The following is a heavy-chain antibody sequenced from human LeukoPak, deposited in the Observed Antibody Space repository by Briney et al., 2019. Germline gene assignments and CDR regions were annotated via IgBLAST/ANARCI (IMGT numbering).Heavy chain of an antibody. D-gene: IGHD1-1*01. CDR2: IYYSGST. J-gene: IGHJ5*02. V-gene: IGHV4-39*07. CDR3: ARLRTGTIKNWFDP. CDR1: GGSISSSSYY. Sequence: SETLSLTCTVSGGSISSSSYYWGWIRQPPGKGLEWIGSIYYSGSTYYNPSLKSRVTISVDKSKNQFSLKLSSVTAADTAVYYCARLRTGTIKNWFDPWGQGTLVTVSS.